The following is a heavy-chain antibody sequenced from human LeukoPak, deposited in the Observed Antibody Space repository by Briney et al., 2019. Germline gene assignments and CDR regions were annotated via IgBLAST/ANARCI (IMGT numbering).Heavy chain of an antibody. V-gene: IGHV1-2*06. CDR3: ARLSSGWYDDFDI. CDR2: INPNSGGT. J-gene: IGHJ3*02. Sequence: ASVKVSCKASGYTFTAYYMHWVRQAPGQGLEWMGRINPNSGGTNYAQRFQGRVTMTRDTSISTAYKEMRRLKSDDTAVYYCARLSSGWYDDFDIWGQGTMVTVSS. D-gene: IGHD6-19*01. CDR1: GYTFTAYY.